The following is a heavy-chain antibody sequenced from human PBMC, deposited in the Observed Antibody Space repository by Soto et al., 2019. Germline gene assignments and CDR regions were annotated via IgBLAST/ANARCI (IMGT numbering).Heavy chain of an antibody. CDR3: VASDPFDY. J-gene: IGHJ4*02. V-gene: IGHV3-23*01. Sequence: EVQLLESGGGLVQPGGSLRLSCAVSGFTLRSYVMSWVRQAPGKGLEWVSGISGSGDKTYYPDSVKGRFTISRDNFKITLYLQMNSLRVEDTAVYYCVASDPFDYWGQGTQVTVSS. CDR2: ISGSGDKT. CDR1: GFTLRSYV.